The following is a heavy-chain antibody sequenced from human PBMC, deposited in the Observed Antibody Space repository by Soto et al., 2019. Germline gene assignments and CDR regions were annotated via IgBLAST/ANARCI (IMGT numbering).Heavy chain of an antibody. CDR3: ASSIAAADTASSSFDP. D-gene: IGHD6-13*01. J-gene: IGHJ5*02. Sequence: QVQLQQWGAGLLKPSETLSLTCAVYGGSFSGYYWSWIRQPPGKGLEWIGEINHSGSTNYNPSLKSRVTMSVDTSKNQFSLKLSSVTAADTAVYYCASSIAAADTASSSFDPWGQGTLVTVSS. CDR1: GGSFSGYY. V-gene: IGHV4-34*01. CDR2: INHSGST.